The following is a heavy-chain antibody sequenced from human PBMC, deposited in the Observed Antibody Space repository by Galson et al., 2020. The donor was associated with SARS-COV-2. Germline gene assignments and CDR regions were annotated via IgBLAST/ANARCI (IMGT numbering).Heavy chain of an antibody. CDR2: ISSSSRYI. D-gene: IGHD3-10*01. CDR1: GFTLSSYC. Sequence: GESLKISLAASGFTLSSYCLDLVRQAPGEGLEWVSSISSSSRYIYYADPVKGRFTISRDNAKNSLYLQMNSLRAEDTAVDYCARDAQSGVGTDWGQGTLVTVAS. V-gene: IGHV3-21*01. J-gene: IGHJ4*02. CDR3: ARDAQSGVGTD.